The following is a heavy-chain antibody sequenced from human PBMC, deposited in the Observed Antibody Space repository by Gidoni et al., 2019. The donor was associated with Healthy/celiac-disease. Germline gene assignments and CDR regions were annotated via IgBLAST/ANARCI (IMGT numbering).Heavy chain of an antibody. J-gene: IGHJ4*02. D-gene: IGHD3-9*01. Sequence: QVQLQESGPGLVTPSKTLSLTCTVSARSISSGAYYWSWIRQPPGKGLEWSGYIYYSVCTYYNPSLKSRVTISVDTSKNQFSLKLSSVTAADTAVYYCARVRYDLLTGYTNWGQGTLVTVSS. CDR3: ARVRYDLLTGYTN. CDR1: ARSISSGAYY. V-gene: IGHV4-30-4*08. CDR2: IYYSVCT.